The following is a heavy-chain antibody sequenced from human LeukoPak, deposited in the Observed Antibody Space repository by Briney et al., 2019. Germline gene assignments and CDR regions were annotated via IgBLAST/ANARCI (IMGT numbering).Heavy chain of an antibody. CDR3: AIPSGTFLAYYFGLDV. V-gene: IGHV1-24*01. Sequence: ASVKVSCKVSEYTLTELSMQWVRQAPGKGLEWMGGFDPEDGETIYAQNFQGGVTLTEDKSTDTVYMELNSLTSEDTAVYYCAIPSGTFLAYYFGLDVWGQGTTVTVSS. CDR2: FDPEDGET. J-gene: IGHJ6*02. D-gene: IGHD1-26*01. CDR1: EYTLTELS.